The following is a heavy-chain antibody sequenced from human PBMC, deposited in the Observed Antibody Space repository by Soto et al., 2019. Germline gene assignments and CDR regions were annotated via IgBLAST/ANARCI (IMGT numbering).Heavy chain of an antibody. CDR3: ARGTQMYQLLLAVFDY. D-gene: IGHD2-2*01. Sequence: QVQLVQSGAEVMKPGSSVNVSCTASGCTFSSYAISWVRQAPGQGLEWMGGIIAIVGTANYAQKFQGRVTITADESTSTADMELSSLRSEDTAVYYCARGTQMYQLLLAVFDYWGQGTLVTVSS. V-gene: IGHV1-69*01. J-gene: IGHJ4*02. CDR1: GCTFSSYA. CDR2: IIAIVGTA.